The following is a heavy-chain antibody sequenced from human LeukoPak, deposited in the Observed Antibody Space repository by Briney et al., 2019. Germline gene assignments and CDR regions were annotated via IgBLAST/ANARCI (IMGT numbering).Heavy chain of an antibody. J-gene: IGHJ4*02. CDR2: IIPIFGTA. V-gene: IGHV1-69*13. Sequence: GASVKVSCKASGGTFSSYAISWVRQAPGQGLEWMGGIIPIFGTANYAQKFQGRVTITADESTSTAYMKLSSLRSEDTAVYYCARNVAGEGYYFDYWGQGTLVTVSS. CDR1: GGTFSSYA. D-gene: IGHD3-22*01. CDR3: ARNVAGEGYYFDY.